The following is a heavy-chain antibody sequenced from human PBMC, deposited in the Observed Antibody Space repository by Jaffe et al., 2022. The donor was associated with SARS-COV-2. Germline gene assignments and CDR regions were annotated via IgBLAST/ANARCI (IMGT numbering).Heavy chain of an antibody. V-gene: IGHV3-15*01. D-gene: IGHD5-12*01. J-gene: IGHJ4*02. CDR3: ITVHYSTEWLPHN. Sequence: EEQLVESGGGSVKPGGSLRLSCATFGFNFNNAWMGWVRQAPGKGLEWVGRIKSKIDGGTIDYAAPVKGRFTISRDYSKNTQYLEMSNLRTEDTATYYCITVHYSTEWLPHNWGQGTLVTVSS. CDR1: GFNFNNAW. CDR2: IKSKIDGGTI.